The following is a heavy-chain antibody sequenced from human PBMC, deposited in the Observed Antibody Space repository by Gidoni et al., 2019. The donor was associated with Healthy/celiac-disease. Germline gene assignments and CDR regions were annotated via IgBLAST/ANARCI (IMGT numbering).Heavy chain of an antibody. CDR1: GYTFTSYG. J-gene: IGHJ3*02. V-gene: IGHV1-18*04. CDR2: ISAYNGNT. D-gene: IGHD2-2*01. CDR3: ARPSPQYCSSTSCHDAFDI. Sequence: QVQLVQSGAEVKKPGASVKVSCKASGYTFTSYGISWVRQAPGQGLEWMGWISAYNGNTNYAQKLQGRVTMTTDTSTSTAYMELRSLRSDDTAVYYCARPSPQYCSSTSCHDAFDIWGQGTMVTVSS.